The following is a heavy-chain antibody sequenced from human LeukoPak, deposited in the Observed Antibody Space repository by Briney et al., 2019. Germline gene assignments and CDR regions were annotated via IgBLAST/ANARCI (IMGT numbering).Heavy chain of an antibody. CDR2: ISGSGGST. V-gene: IGHV3-23*01. J-gene: IGHJ4*02. Sequence: GGSLRLSCAASGFTFSSYAMSWVRQAPGKGLEWVSAISGSGGSTYYADSVKDRFTVSRDNSKNTLYLQMNCLRAEDTAVYYCATAVASSSGWYADYWGQGTLVTVSS. CDR1: GFTFSSYA. CDR3: ATAVASSSGWYADY. D-gene: IGHD6-19*01.